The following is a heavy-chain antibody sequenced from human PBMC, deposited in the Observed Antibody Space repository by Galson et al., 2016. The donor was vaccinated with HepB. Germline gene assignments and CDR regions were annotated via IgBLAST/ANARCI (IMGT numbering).Heavy chain of an antibody. J-gene: IGHJ6*02. CDR2: INAGNGNT. V-gene: IGHV1-3*01. CDR1: GYTFTNHA. CDR3: ARQNGRGQNYYSYNMDV. Sequence: SVKVSCKASGYTFTNHAMHWVRQAPGQSLEWMGWINAGNGNTKYSQKLQGRVTITRDTSASTAYMELSSLRSEDTAVYYCARQNGRGQNYYSYNMDVWGQGTTVTVSS. D-gene: IGHD1-1*01.